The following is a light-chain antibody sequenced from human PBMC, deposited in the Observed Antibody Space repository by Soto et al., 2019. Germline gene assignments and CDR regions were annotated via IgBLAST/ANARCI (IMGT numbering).Light chain of an antibody. CDR1: IFNIGSNS. CDR3: GTWDSSLSSVV. CDR2: DIN. Sequence: QSVLTQPPSVSAATGQNVTISCSGSIFNIGSNSVSWYRHLPGTAPKLLIYDINQRPSGIPDRFSGSKSGTSATLGITGLQTGDEADYYCGTWDSSLSSVVFGGGTKLTVL. V-gene: IGLV1-51*01. J-gene: IGLJ2*01.